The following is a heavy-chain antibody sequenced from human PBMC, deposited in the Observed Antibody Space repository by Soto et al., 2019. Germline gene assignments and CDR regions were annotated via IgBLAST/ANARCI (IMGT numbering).Heavy chain of an antibody. CDR3: ARDRRELPSDY. D-gene: IGHD1-26*01. CDR1: GGSVSSGSYY. Sequence: SEPLSLTCTVSGGSVSSGSYYWSWIRQPPGKGLEWIGYIYYSGSTNYNPSLKSRVTISVDTSKNQFSLKLSSVTAADTAVYYCARDRRELPSDYWGQGTLVTVSS. J-gene: IGHJ4*02. V-gene: IGHV4-61*01. CDR2: IYYSGST.